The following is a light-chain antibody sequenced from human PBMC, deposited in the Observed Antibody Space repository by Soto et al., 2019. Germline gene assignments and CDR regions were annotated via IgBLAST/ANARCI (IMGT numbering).Light chain of an antibody. J-gene: IGKJ4*01. Sequence: DIQMTQSPSTLSASVGDRVTITCRASQRISSWLAWYQQKPGKAPKVLIYKASSLESGVPSRFSGSGAGTEFTLTIISLQPDDFATYYCQQYNSYSLTFGGGTKVEIK. CDR3: QQYNSYSLT. V-gene: IGKV1-5*03. CDR2: KAS. CDR1: QRISSW.